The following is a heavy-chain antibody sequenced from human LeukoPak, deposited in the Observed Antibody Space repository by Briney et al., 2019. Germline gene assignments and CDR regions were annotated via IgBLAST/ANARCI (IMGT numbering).Heavy chain of an antibody. V-gene: IGHV4-39*01. CDR1: GGSISSSSYY. J-gene: IGHJ4*02. Sequence: PSETLSLTCTVSGGSISSSSYYWGWIRQPPGKGLEWIGSIYYSGSTYYNPSLKSRVTISVDTSKNQFSLKLSSVTAADTAVYYCASRGYCSGGSCYSTREPIDYWAREPWSPSPQ. D-gene: IGHD2-15*01. CDR2: IYYSGST. CDR3: ASRGYCSGGSCYSTREPIDY.